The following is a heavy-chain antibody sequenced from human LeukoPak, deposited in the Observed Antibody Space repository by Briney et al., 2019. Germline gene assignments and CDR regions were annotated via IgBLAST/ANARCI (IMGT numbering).Heavy chain of an antibody. CDR1: GFTFSSYE. Sequence: GGSLRLSCASSGFTFSSYEMNWVRQAPGKGLEWVSYISSSGSTIYYADSVKGRFTISRDNAKNSLYLQMNSLRAEDTAVYYCARDTYFDWSAENNFDYWGQGTLVTVSS. CDR3: ARDTYFDWSAENNFDY. J-gene: IGHJ4*02. CDR2: ISSSGSTI. V-gene: IGHV3-48*03. D-gene: IGHD3-9*01.